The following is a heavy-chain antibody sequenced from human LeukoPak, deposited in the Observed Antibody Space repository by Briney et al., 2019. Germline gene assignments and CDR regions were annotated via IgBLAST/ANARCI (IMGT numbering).Heavy chain of an antibody. V-gene: IGHV3-30-3*01. CDR2: ISYDGSNK. J-gene: IGHJ4*02. D-gene: IGHD6-13*01. Sequence: LRLSCAASGFTFSSYTMHWVRQPPGKGLEWVAVISYDGSNKYYADSVKGRFTISRDNSKNTLYLQMDSLRAEDTAVYYCARLMGYIAAAIDYWGQGTLVTVSS. CDR1: GFTFSSYT. CDR3: ARLMGYIAAAIDY.